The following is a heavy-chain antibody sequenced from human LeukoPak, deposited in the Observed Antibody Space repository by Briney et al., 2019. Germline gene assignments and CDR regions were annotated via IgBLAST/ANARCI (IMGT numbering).Heavy chain of an antibody. Sequence: SVKVSCKASGGTFSSYAISWVRQAPGQGLEWMGGIIPIFGTANYAQKFQGRVTITADESTSTAYMELSSLRSEDTAVYYCARDGVLGGSGYYYYYYMDVWGKGTTVTISS. D-gene: IGHD3-10*01. J-gene: IGHJ6*03. CDR2: IIPIFGTA. CDR1: GGTFSSYA. V-gene: IGHV1-69*13. CDR3: ARDGVLGGSGYYYYYYMDV.